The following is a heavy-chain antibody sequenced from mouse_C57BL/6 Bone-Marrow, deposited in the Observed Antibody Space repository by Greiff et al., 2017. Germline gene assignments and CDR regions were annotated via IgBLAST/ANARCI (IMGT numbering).Heavy chain of an antibody. V-gene: IGHV1-39*01. D-gene: IGHD2-4*01. J-gene: IGHJ4*01. CDR3: ASDYDYDCSMDY. CDR2: INPNYGTT. CDR1: GYSFTDYN. Sequence: VQLQQSGPELVKPGASVKISCKASGYSFTDYNMHWVKQSNGKSLDWIGVINPNYGTTSYNQKFKGKATLTVDQSSSTAYMPLNSLTSDDSAVYYCASDYDYDCSMDYWGQGTSVTVSS.